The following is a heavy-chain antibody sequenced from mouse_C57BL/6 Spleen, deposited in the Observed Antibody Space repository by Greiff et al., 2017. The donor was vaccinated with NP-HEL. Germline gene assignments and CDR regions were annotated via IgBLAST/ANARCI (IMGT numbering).Heavy chain of an antibody. J-gene: IGHJ4*01. D-gene: IGHD1-1*01. Sequence: DVKLVESGGDLVKPGGSLKLSCAASGFTFSSYGMSWVRQTPDKRLEWVATISSGGSYHYSPDSVKGRFTTSRDNAKNTLYLQMISLKSEDTAMYYCARQWYGSRWYYAMDYWGQGTSVTVSS. V-gene: IGHV5-6*02. CDR1: GFTFSSYG. CDR3: ARQWYGSRWYYAMDY. CDR2: ISSGGSYH.